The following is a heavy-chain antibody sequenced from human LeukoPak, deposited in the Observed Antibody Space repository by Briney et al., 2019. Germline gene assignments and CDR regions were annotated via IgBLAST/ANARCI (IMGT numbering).Heavy chain of an antibody. D-gene: IGHD6-13*01. CDR2: INPDASVT. CDR1: GFIFNTNW. CDR3: ATHPQSAGYHWFDP. V-gene: IGHV3-7*01. J-gene: IGHJ5*02. Sequence: GGSLRLSCAASGFIFNTNWISWVRQAPGKGLEWVANINPDASVTHYVDSVKGRFTISRDSGKNSVYLQMNSLRAEDSAVYFCATHPQSAGYHWFDPRGQGTLVTVAS.